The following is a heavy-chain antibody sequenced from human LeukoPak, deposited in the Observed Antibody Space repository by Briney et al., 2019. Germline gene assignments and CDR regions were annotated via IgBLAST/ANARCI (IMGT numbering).Heavy chain of an antibody. V-gene: IGHV3-53*01. D-gene: IGHD5-24*01. J-gene: IGHJ4*02. CDR3: ARMAPQYYFDY. CDR2: IYSGGST. CDR1: AFTVSSNY. Sequence: GGSLRLSCAAFAFTVSSNYMSWVRQAPGEGLEWISIIYSGGSTYYADSVKGRFTISRDNSKNTLYLQMNSLRAEDTAVYYCARMAPQYYFDYWGQGTLVTVSS.